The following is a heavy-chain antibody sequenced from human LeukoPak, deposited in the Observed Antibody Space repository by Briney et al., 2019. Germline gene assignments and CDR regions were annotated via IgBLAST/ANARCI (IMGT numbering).Heavy chain of an antibody. CDR3: ATTIAVAGTILDDAFDI. CDR1: GFTVSSNY. Sequence: GGSLRLSCAASGFTVSSNYMSWVRQAPGKGLEWVSVIYSGGSTYYADSAKGRFTISRDNSKNTLYLQINSLRAEDTAVYYCATTIAVAGTILDDAFDIWGQGTMVTVSS. CDR2: IYSGGST. D-gene: IGHD6-19*01. J-gene: IGHJ3*02. V-gene: IGHV3-53*01.